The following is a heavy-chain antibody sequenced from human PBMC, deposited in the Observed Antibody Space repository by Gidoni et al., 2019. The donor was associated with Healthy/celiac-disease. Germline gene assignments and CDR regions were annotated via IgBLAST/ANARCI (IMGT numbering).Heavy chain of an antibody. J-gene: IGHJ5*02. V-gene: IGHV4-34*01. Sequence: QVQLQQWGAGLFKPSETLSLTCAVYGVSFSGYYWSWIRQPPGNGLEWIGEINHIGSTNYNPSLKSRVTISVDTSKNQFSLKLSSVTAADTAVYYCARVRRYYYGSGSYNWFDPWGQGTLVTVSS. CDR3: ARVRRYYYGSGSYNWFDP. CDR2: INHIGST. CDR1: GVSFSGYY. D-gene: IGHD3-10*01.